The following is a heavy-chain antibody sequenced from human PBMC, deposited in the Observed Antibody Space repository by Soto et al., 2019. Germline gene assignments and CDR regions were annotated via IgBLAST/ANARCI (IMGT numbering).Heavy chain of an antibody. CDR2: IYYSGST. CDR1: GGSISSSSYY. CDR3: ARQVPYYDSSGYTY. D-gene: IGHD3-22*01. V-gene: IGHV4-39*01. Sequence: SETLSLTCTVSGGSISSSSYYWGWIRQPPGKGLEWIGSIYYSGSTYYNPSLKSRVTISVDTSKNQFSLKLSSVTAADTAVYYCARQVPYYDSSGYTYWGQGTLVTVSS. J-gene: IGHJ4*02.